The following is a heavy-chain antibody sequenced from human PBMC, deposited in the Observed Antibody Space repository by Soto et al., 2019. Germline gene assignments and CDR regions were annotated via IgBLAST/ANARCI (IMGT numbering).Heavy chain of an antibody. CDR1: EFTFTSYA. J-gene: IGHJ4*02. V-gene: IGHV3-23*01. D-gene: IGHD2-8*02. CDR3: ASGLLVGSTHHIFDY. Sequence: GGSLRLSCAAAEFTFTSYAISWVRQSPGKGLEWVSGISGSDGSTYYADSVKRRLTISRYNSKNTLYLQMNSLRAEETAVYYSASGLLVGSTHHIFDYWGQGPMVTVSS. CDR2: ISGSDGST.